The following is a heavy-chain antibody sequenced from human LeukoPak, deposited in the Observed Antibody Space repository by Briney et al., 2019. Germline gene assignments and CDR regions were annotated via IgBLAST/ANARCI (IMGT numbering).Heavy chain of an antibody. CDR2: INHSGST. CDR1: GGSFRGYY. Sequence: PSETLSLTCAVYGGSFRGYYRSWIRQPPGKGLEWIGEINHSGSTNYNPSLKSRVTISVDTSKNQFSLKLSSVTAADTAVYYCARGRTVYYDFWSGYSPNFDYWGQGTLVTVSS. V-gene: IGHV4-34*01. CDR3: ARGRTVYYDFWSGYSPNFDY. D-gene: IGHD3-3*01. J-gene: IGHJ4*02.